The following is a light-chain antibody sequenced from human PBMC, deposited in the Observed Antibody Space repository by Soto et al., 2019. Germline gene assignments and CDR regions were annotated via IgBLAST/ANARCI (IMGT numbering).Light chain of an antibody. V-gene: IGLV1-44*01. CDR1: SSNIGSNF. CDR2: NNN. J-gene: IGLJ3*02. CDR3: ATWDDSLNGLV. Sequence: QSVLTQPPSASGTPGQRFTIPCSGSSSNIGSNFVNWYQQLPGTAPKLLMYNNNQRPSGVPDRFSGSKSGTSASLAISGLQSEDEADYHCATWDDSLNGLVFGGGTKVTVL.